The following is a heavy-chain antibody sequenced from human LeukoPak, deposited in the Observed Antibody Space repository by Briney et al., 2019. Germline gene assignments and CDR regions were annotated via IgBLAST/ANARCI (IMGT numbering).Heavy chain of an antibody. V-gene: IGHV3-20*04. CDR1: GFTFDDYG. Sequence: GGSLRLSCAASGFTFDDYGMSWVRQAPGKGLEWVSGINWNGGSTGYADSVKGRFTISRDNAKNSLYLQMNSLRAEDTALYYCARDMRGDYGGNSGFDYWGQGTLATVSS. D-gene: IGHD4-23*01. CDR2: INWNGGST. J-gene: IGHJ4*02. CDR3: ARDMRGDYGGNSGFDY.